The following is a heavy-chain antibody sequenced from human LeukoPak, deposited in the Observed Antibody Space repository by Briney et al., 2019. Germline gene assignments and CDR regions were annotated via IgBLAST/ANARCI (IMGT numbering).Heavy chain of an antibody. Sequence: GGSLRLSCAASGFTFSNYWMHWVRQAPGKGLVWVSRINRDGRSTNYADSVKGRFTISRDNAKNTLYLQMNSLRAEDTAVYYCARVSAARYFDYWGQGTLVTVSS. J-gene: IGHJ4*02. D-gene: IGHD6-6*01. CDR3: ARVSAARYFDY. CDR2: INRDGRST. CDR1: GFTFSNYW. V-gene: IGHV3-74*01.